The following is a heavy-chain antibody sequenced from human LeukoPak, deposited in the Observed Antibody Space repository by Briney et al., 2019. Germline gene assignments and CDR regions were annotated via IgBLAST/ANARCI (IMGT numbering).Heavy chain of an antibody. CDR2: IYYSGST. Sequence: SETLSLTCTVYGGSISSYYWSWIRQPPGKGLEWIGYIYYSGSTNYNPSLKSRVTISVDTSKNQFSLKLSSVTAADTAVYYCARELYWWYFDLWGRGTLVTVSS. CDR1: GGSISSYY. D-gene: IGHD2-8*02. CDR3: ARELYWWYFDL. V-gene: IGHV4-59*01. J-gene: IGHJ2*01.